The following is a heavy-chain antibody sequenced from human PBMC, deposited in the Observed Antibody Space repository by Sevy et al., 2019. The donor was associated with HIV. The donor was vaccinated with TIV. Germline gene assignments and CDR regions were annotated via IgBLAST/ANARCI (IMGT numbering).Heavy chain of an antibody. D-gene: IGHD2-15*01. V-gene: IGHV4-39*01. J-gene: IGHJ4*02. CDR2: IYYSGST. Sequence: SETVSLTCTVSGGSISSSSYYWGWIRQPPGKGLEWIGSIYYSGSTYYNPSLKSRVTISVDTSKNQFSLKLSSVTAADTAVYYCAGGGGWYEAVGYWGQGTLVTVSS. CDR3: AGGGGWYEAVGY. CDR1: GGSISSSSYY.